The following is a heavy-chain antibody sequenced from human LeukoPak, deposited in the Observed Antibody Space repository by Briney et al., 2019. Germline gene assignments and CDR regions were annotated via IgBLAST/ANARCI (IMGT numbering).Heavy chain of an antibody. CDR1: GYTFTGYY. CDR2: INPNSGGT. CDR3: ARDGDCGGDCYSDY. Sequence: ASVKVSCKASGYTFTGYYMHWVRQAPGQGLEWMGWINPNSGGTSYAQKFQGRVTMTRDTSTSTVYMELSSLRSEDTAVYYCARDGDCGGDCYSDYWGQGTLVTVSS. D-gene: IGHD2-21*02. J-gene: IGHJ4*02. V-gene: IGHV1-2*02.